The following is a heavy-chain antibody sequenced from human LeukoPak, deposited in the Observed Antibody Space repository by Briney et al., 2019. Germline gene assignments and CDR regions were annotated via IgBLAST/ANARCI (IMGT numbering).Heavy chain of an antibody. D-gene: IGHD2-2*01. CDR1: GGSISSYY. Sequence: SETLSLTCTVSGGSISSYYWSWIRQPPGKGLEWIGYIYYSGSTNYNPSLKSRVTISVDTSKNQFSLKLSSVTAADTAVYYCARSREDIVVVPAAAKYYFDYWGQGTLVTVSS. J-gene: IGHJ4*02. CDR2: IYYSGST. V-gene: IGHV4-59*01. CDR3: ARSREDIVVVPAAAKYYFDY.